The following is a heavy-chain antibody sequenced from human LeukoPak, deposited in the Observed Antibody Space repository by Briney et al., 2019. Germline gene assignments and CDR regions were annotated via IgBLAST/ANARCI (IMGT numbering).Heavy chain of an antibody. CDR3: ARFYLRSQWLVHLPLEDYCYMDV. D-gene: IGHD6-19*01. V-gene: IGHV3-11*04. Sequence: GGSLRLSCAASVFTFSDYYISWIRQAPGKGLEWVSYISSIGSTIYYADSVKGRFTISLDNGKNSLYLQMNSLRAEDTAVYYCARFYLRSQWLVHLPLEDYCYMDVWGKGTTVTVSS. J-gene: IGHJ6*03. CDR2: ISSIGSTI. CDR1: VFTFSDYY.